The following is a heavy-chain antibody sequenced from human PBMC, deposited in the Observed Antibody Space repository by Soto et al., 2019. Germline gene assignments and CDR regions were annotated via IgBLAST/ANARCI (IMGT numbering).Heavy chain of an antibody. CDR1: GGTFSSYA. CDR3: ARGVATSFVAFDI. CDR2: IFPIFGTR. D-gene: IGHD5-12*01. J-gene: IGHJ3*02. Sequence: QVQLVQSGAEVKKPGSSVKVSCKASGGTFSSYAISWVRQAPGQGLEWMGGIFPIFGTRNYALKFQGRVTITADESTSTAYMELSSMRSEGTAVYYCARGVATSFVAFDIWGQGTMVTVSS. V-gene: IGHV1-69*01.